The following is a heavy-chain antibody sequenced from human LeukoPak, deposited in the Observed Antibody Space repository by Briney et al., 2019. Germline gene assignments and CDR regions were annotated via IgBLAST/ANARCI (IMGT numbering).Heavy chain of an antibody. CDR1: GGSFSGSY. CDR2: INHSGST. V-gene: IGHV4-34*01. J-gene: IGHJ6*02. Sequence: PSETLSLTCAVYGGSFSGSYWSWIRQPPGKGLEWIGEINHSGSTNYNPSLKSRVTIPVDTSKNQFSLKLSSVTAADTAVYYCARLRGYSSGWSSYYYGMDVWGRGTTVTVSS. CDR3: ARLRGYSSGWSSYYYGMDV. D-gene: IGHD6-19*01.